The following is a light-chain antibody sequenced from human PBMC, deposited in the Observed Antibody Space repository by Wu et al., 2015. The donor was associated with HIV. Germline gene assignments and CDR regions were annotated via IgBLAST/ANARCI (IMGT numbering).Light chain of an antibody. V-gene: IGKV3-15*01. CDR3: QQYNNWPGWT. Sequence: ETVVTQSPATLSVSPGEGATLSCRASQSVRSNLAWYQQKPGQAPRLLIYGASTRATGISARFSGSGSGTDFTLTISSLQSEDFAVYYCQQYNNWPGWTFGQGTKVEIK. J-gene: IGKJ1*01. CDR2: GAS. CDR1: QSVRSN.